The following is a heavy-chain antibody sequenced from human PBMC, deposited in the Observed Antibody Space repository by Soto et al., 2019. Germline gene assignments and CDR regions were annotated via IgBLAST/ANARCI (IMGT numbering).Heavy chain of an antibody. CDR1: GGSISSYY. CDR3: AKESCSSTSCYPPYYYYGMDV. CDR2: IYYSGST. Sequence: PSETLSLTCTVSGGSISSYYWSWIRQPPGKGLEWIGYIYYSGSTNYNPSLKSRVTISVDTSKNQFSLKLSSVTAADTAVDFWAKESCSSTSCYPPYYYYGMDVWGQGTTVTVSS. J-gene: IGHJ6*02. D-gene: IGHD2-2*01. V-gene: IGHV4-59*01.